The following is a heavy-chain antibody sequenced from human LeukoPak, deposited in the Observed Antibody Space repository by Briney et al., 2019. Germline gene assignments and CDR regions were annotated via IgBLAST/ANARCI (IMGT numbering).Heavy chain of an antibody. Sequence: GGSLRLSCAASGFTFSIYWMSWVRQAPGKGLEWVANIKQDGSEKYYVDSVKGRFTISRDNTKNSLYLQMNSLRAEDTAVYYCARVLAGLAAFDIWGQGTMVTVSS. CDR1: GFTFSIYW. V-gene: IGHV3-7*01. CDR2: IKQDGSEK. CDR3: ARVLAGLAAFDI. J-gene: IGHJ3*02.